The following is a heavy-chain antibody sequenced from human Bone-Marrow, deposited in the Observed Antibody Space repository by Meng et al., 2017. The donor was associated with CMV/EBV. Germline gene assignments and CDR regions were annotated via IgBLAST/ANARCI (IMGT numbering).Heavy chain of an antibody. J-gene: IGHJ1*01. CDR2: IDGCPGST. CDR3: AKTGLTGTGLGYFQT. Sequence: GESLKISCVTSRLNFVSHGMTWVRQAPGKGLEWVATIDGCPGSTYYAESVEGRFTVSSDNSRNTVYLQMNSLRVEDTARYYCAKTGLTGTGLGYFQTWGQGTLVTVSS. CDR1: RLNFVSHG. D-gene: IGHD1-7*01. V-gene: IGHV3-23*01.